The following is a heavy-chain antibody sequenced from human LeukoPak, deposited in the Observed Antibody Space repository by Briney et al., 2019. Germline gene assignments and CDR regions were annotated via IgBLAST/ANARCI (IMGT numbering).Heavy chain of an antibody. CDR1: GFTFSSYA. V-gene: IGHV3-30-3*01. CDR2: ISYDGSNK. J-gene: IGHJ5*02. CDR3: ARDRKPPFWSGYFGWFDP. Sequence: PGRSLILSCAASGFTFSSYAMHWVRQAPGKGLEWVAVISYDGSNKYYADSVKGRFTISRDNSKNTLYLQMNSLRAEDTAVYYCARDRKPPFWSGYFGWFDPWGQGTLVTVSS. D-gene: IGHD3-3*01.